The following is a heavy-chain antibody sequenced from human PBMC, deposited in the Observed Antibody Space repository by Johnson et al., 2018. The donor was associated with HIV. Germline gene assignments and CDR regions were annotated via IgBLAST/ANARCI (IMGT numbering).Heavy chain of an antibody. D-gene: IGHD1-7*01. CDR3: ARDRAPISGTRWNAFDI. J-gene: IGHJ3*02. Sequence: QVQLVESGGGLVQPGGSLRLSCAASGFTFNSYAMHWVRQAPGKGLEWVAVISYDGTNKYYADAVKGRFTIFRDNSKSTLYMNRLRTGDTAVYYCARDRAPISGTRWNAFDIWGQGAMVTVSS. V-gene: IGHV3-30*04. CDR2: ISYDGTNK. CDR1: GFTFNSYA.